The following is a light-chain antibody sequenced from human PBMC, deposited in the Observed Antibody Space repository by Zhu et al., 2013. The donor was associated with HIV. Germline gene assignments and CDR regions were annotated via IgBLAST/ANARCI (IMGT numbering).Light chain of an antibody. V-gene: IGLV2-23*01. CDR3: CSYAGSYTWV. J-gene: IGLJ3*02. Sequence: QSALTQPASVSGSPGQSITISCTGTSSDIGSYNLVSWYQRHPGKAPKVMIYEGSKRPSGVSNRFSGSKSGNTASLTISGLQAEDEADYYCCSYAGSYTWVFGGGTKVTVL. CDR1: SSDIGSYNL. CDR2: EGS.